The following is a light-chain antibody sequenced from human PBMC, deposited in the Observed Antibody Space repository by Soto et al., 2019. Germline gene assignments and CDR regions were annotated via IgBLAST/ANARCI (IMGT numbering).Light chain of an antibody. Sequence: DIPMTQSPSTLSASVGDRVTITCRASQSISSWLAWYQQKPGKAPKLLIYAASGLASGVPSRFSGSVSGTEFTLPISILQPDDFATYCCQRYYTYSCPFGQGTKVEIK. CDR1: QSISSW. V-gene: IGKV1-5*03. CDR3: QRYYTYSCP. J-gene: IGKJ1*01. CDR2: AAS.